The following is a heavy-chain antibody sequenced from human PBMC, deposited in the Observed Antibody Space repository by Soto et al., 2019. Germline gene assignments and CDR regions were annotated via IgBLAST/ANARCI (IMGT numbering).Heavy chain of an antibody. V-gene: IGHV4-39*01. J-gene: IGHJ6*02. Sequence: SETLSLPCTLAPFSILSSTYHWGLIRQPPGKGLEWIGSIYYSGSTYYNPSLKSRVTISVDTSKNQFSLKLCSVTAADTAVYYCARIEYSSSFGYYYYGMDVWGQGTTVT. CDR3: ARIEYSSSFGYYYYGMDV. CDR1: PFSILSSTYH. CDR2: IYYSGST. D-gene: IGHD6-6*01.